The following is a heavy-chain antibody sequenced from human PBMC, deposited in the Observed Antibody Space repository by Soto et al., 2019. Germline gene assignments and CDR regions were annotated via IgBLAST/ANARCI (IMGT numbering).Heavy chain of an antibody. V-gene: IGHV1-2*04. CDR3: SRVRADFWSGYHISYYFDY. J-gene: IGHJ4*02. CDR1: GYTFTGYY. D-gene: IGHD3-3*01. CDR2: INPNSGGT. Sequence: GASVKVSCKASGYTFTGYYMHWVRQAPGQGLEWMGWINPNSGGTNYAQKFQGWVTMTRDTSISTAYMELSSLRSEDTAVYYCSRVRADFWSGYHISYYFDYWGQGTLVTVSS.